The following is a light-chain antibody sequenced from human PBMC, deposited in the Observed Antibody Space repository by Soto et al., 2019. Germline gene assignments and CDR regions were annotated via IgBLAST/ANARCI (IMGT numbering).Light chain of an antibody. CDR2: GNA. CDR3: QSYDSSLSGSEV. CDR1: SSNIGAGHD. V-gene: IGLV1-40*01. J-gene: IGLJ1*01. Sequence: QSVLTQPPSVSGAPGQRVTISCTGSSSNIGAGHDVHWYQQLPGTAPKLLIYGNANRPSGVPERFSGSKSGTSASLAITGLQAEDEADYYCQSYDSSLSGSEVFGTGTKVTVL.